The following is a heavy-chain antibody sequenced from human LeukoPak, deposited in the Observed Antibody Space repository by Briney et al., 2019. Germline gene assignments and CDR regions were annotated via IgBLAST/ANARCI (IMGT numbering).Heavy chain of an antibody. J-gene: IGHJ4*02. CDR3: ARSKNNWNYVFDY. CDR1: GGSVSSGSSY. Sequence: SETLSLTCTVSGGSVSSGSSYWGWIRQPPGKGLEWIGYFYYSGSTDYNPSLKSRVTISIDTSKNQFSLKLSSVTAADTAVYYCARSKNNWNYVFDYWGRGTLVTVS. V-gene: IGHV4-61*01. D-gene: IGHD1-7*01. CDR2: FYYSGST.